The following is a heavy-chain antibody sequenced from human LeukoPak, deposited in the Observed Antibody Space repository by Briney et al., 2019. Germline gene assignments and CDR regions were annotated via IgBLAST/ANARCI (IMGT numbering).Heavy chain of an antibody. V-gene: IGHV1-2*06. CDR1: GYTFTGYY. Sequence: ASVKVSCKASGYTFTGYYMHWVRQAPGQGLEWMGRINPNSGGTNYAQKFQGRVTMTRDTSISTAYMELSRLRSDDTAAYYCARDCSVAVAGTKEVLSYWGQGTLVTVSS. CDR3: ARDCSVAVAGTKEVLSY. D-gene: IGHD6-19*01. J-gene: IGHJ4*02. CDR2: INPNSGGT.